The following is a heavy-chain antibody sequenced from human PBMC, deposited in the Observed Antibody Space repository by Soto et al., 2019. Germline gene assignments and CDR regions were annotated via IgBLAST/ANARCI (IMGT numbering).Heavy chain of an antibody. CDR3: ARSLGYCSGGSCYGFDY. D-gene: IGHD2-15*01. Sequence: PSETLSLTCAVYGGSFSGYYWSWIRQPPGKGLEWIGEINHSGSTNYNPSLKSRVTISVDTSKNQFSLKLSSVTAADTAVYYCARSLGYCSGGSCYGFDYRGQATLVTVS. CDR2: INHSGST. CDR1: GGSFSGYY. J-gene: IGHJ4*02. V-gene: IGHV4-34*01.